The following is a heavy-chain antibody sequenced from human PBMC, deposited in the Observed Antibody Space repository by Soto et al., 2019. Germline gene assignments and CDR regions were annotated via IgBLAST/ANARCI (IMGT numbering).Heavy chain of an antibody. CDR1: GFTFSNCW. CDR3: ARDPSVGVVATIPDF. V-gene: IGHV3-7*05. D-gene: IGHD5-12*01. Sequence: GGSLRLSCAASGFTFSNCWMTWVRQAPGKGLEWVAYIKQDGSEKYYADSVKGRFIISRDNAENSLYLQMNSLRAEDTAVYYCARDPSVGVVATIPDFWGQGTPVTVSS. J-gene: IGHJ4*02. CDR2: IKQDGSEK.